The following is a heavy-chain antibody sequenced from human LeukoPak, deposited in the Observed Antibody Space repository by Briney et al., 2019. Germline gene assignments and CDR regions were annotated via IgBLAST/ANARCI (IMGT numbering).Heavy chain of an antibody. V-gene: IGHV1-2*06. Sequence: EASVKVSCKASGYTFTGYYMHWVRQAPGQGLEWMGRINPNSGGTNYAQKFQGRVTMTRDTSISTAYMELSRLRSEDTAVYYCARSSRDGYNYELDYWGQGTLVTVSS. J-gene: IGHJ4*02. CDR3: ARSSRDGYNYELDY. CDR1: GYTFTGYY. CDR2: INPNSGGT. D-gene: IGHD5-24*01.